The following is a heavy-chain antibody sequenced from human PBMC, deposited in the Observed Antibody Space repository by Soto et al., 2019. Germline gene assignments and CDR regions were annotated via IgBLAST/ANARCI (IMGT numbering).Heavy chain of an antibody. J-gene: IGHJ6*03. Sequence: GGSLRLSCAASGFTFSSYGMHWVRQAPGKGLEWVAVISYDGSNKYYADSVKGRFTISRDNSKNTLYLQMNSLRAEDTAVYYCAKAAEDYYYYYMDVWGKGTTVTVSS. CDR1: GFTFSSYG. V-gene: IGHV3-30*18. CDR3: AKAAEDYYYYYMDV. CDR2: ISYDGSNK.